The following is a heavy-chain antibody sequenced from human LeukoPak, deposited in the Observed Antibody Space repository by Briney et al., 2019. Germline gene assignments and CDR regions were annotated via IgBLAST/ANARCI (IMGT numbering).Heavy chain of an antibody. D-gene: IGHD6-19*01. CDR2: ISYDGSNK. CDR3: AGWSSVAEAY. J-gene: IGHJ4*02. CDR1: GFTFSSYA. V-gene: IGHV3-30-3*01. Sequence: PGRSLRLSCAASGFTFSSYAMHWVRQAPGKGLEWVAVISYDGSNKYYADSVKGRFTISRDNARNSLFLQMNSLRAEDTAVYYCAGWSSVAEAYWGQGTLVTVSS.